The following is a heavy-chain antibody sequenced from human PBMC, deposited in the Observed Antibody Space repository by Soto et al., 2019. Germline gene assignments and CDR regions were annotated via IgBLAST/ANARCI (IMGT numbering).Heavy chain of an antibody. CDR1: GFSLSTSGVG. V-gene: IGHV2-5*02. Sequence: QITLKESGPTLVKPTQTLTLTCTFSGFSLSTSGVGVGWIRQPPGKALEWLALIYWDDDKRYSPSLKSRLTITKDTSKNQVVLTMTNMDPVDTATYYCAHSSRFDWLTDFEAYTHWYFDLWGRGTLVTVSS. D-gene: IGHD3-9*01. CDR3: AHSSRFDWLTDFEAYTHWYFDL. CDR2: IYWDDDK. J-gene: IGHJ2*01.